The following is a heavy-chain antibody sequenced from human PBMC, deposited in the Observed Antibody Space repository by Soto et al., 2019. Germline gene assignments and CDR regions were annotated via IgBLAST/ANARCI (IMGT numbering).Heavy chain of an antibody. CDR3: ARDYGDYLLDY. V-gene: IGHV3-33*01. J-gene: IGHJ4*02. CDR2: IWYDGSNE. CDR1: GFTFSSYG. D-gene: IGHD4-17*01. Sequence: ESVGGVVQPGRSLRLSCAASGFTFSSYGMHWVRQAPGKGLEWVALIWYDGSNEYYTDSVKARFTISRDNSKNTLYLQMNSLRAEDTAVYYCARDYGDYLLDYWGQGTLVTVSS.